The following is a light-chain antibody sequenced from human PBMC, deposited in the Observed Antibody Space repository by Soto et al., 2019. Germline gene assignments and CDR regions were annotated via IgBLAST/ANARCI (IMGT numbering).Light chain of an antibody. V-gene: IGKV3-11*01. Sequence: EIVLTQSPATLSLSPGERATLSCRASQSVDSYLAWYQQKPGQAPRLLIYGASNRATGIPARSSGSGSGTDFTLTISSLEPEDFAVYYCQQRSNWPPWTFGQGTKVDIK. CDR3: QQRSNWPPWT. CDR2: GAS. CDR1: QSVDSY. J-gene: IGKJ1*01.